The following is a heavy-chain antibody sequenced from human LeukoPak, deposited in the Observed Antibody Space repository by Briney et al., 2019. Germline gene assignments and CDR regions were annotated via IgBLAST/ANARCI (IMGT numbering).Heavy chain of an antibody. Sequence: GGSLRLSCAASGFTFSSCWMRWVRQAPGKGLEWVANIKQDGSEKYYVDSVKGRFTISRDNAKNSLYLQMNSLRAEDTVVYYCAREGGTGDGRYYYYMDVWGKGTSVTVSS. CDR2: IKQDGSEK. CDR1: GFTFSSCW. D-gene: IGHD3-16*01. J-gene: IGHJ6*03. CDR3: AREGGTGDGRYYYYMDV. V-gene: IGHV3-7*01.